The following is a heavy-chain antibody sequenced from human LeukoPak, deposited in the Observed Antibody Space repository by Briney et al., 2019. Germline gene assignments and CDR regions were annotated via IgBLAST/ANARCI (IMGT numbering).Heavy chain of an antibody. CDR3: ARAADSSGYLLAYFDY. D-gene: IGHD3-22*01. CDR2: ISDDETYK. V-gene: IGHV3-30-3*01. J-gene: IGHJ4*02. CDR1: GFTFNSYS. Sequence: GGSLRLSCAASGFTFNSYSMHWVRQAPGKGLEWVTAISDDETYKFYADSVKGRFTISRDNAKNSLYLQMNSLRAEDTAVYYCARAADSSGYLLAYFDYWGQGTLVTVSS.